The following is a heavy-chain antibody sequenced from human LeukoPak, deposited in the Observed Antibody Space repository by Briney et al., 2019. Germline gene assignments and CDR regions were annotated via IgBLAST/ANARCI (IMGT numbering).Heavy chain of an antibody. V-gene: IGHV3-21*01. CDR1: GFTFSSYW. CDR3: ARGTMFPYYFDY. CDR2: ISSSSSYI. J-gene: IGHJ4*02. Sequence: GGSLRLSCAASGFTFSSYWMNWVRQAPGKGLEWVSFISSSSSYIYYADSLKGRFTISRDNAKNSLYLQMNSLRAEDTAVYYCARGTMFPYYFDYWGQGTLVTVSS. D-gene: IGHD3-10*02.